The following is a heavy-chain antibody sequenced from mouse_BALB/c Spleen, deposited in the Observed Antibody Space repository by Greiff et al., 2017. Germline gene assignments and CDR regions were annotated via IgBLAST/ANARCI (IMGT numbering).Heavy chain of an antibody. Sequence: QVQLKESGAELAKPGASVKMSCKASGYTFTSYWMHWVKQRPGQGLEWIGYINPSTGYTEYNQKFKDKATLTADKSSSTAYMQLSSLTSEDSAVYDCAEYGYGFDYWGQGTTLTVSS. CDR2: INPSTGYT. V-gene: IGHV1-7*01. D-gene: IGHD1-2*01. CDR1: GYTFTSYW. J-gene: IGHJ2*01. CDR3: AEYGYGFDY.